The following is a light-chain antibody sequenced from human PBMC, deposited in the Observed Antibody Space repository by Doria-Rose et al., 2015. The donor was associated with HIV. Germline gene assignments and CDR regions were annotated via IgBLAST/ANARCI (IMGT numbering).Light chain of an antibody. CDR1: QSVSSK. Sequence: EIVMTQSPATLSVSPGERATLACRASQSVSSKLAWYQQKPGQAPRLLIYDASTRATGIPARFSGSGSGTEFTLTISSLQSEDFALYYCQQYNNWPQTFGQGTKVEIK. CDR3: QQYNNWPQT. J-gene: IGKJ1*01. CDR2: DAS. V-gene: IGKV3-15*01.